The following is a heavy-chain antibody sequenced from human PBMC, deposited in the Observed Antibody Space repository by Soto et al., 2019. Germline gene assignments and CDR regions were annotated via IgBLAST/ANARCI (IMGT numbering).Heavy chain of an antibody. CDR2: ISYDGSNK. CDR1: GFTFSSYA. CDR3: ARDDSSGSYYYYYYYGMDV. D-gene: IGHD3-10*01. J-gene: IGHJ6*02. V-gene: IGHV3-30-3*01. Sequence: GGSLRLSCAASGFTFSSYAMHWVRQAPGKGLEWVAVISYDGSNKYYADSVKGRLTISRDNSKNTLYLQMNSLRAEDTAVYYCARDDSSGSYYYYYYYGMDVWGQGTTVTVSS.